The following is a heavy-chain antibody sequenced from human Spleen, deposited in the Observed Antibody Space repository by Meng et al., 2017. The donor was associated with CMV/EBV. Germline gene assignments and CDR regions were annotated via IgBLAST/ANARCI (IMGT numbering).Heavy chain of an antibody. CDR1: GYTFTDHY. CDR2: ISTYNGNT. D-gene: IGHD3-3*01. CDR3: ARAGLTIFGVVILDDY. Sequence: ASVKVSCKASGYTFTDHYFHWVRQAPGLGLEWMGWISTYNGNTHYAQNFQGRVTMTTDTSTTTAYMELRSLTSDDTAVYYCARAGLTIFGVVILDDYWGQGTLVTVSS. V-gene: IGHV1-18*04. J-gene: IGHJ4*02.